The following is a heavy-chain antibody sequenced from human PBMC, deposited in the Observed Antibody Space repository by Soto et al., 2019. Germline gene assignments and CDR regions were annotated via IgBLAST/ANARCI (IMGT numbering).Heavy chain of an antibody. J-gene: IGHJ6*02. CDR2: IYYSGST. D-gene: IGHD3-3*01. V-gene: IGHV4-30-4*01. Sequence: SSEPLSLTCTVSGGSISSGDYYWSWIRQPPGKGLEWIGYIYYSGSTYYNPSLKSRVTISVDTSKNQFSLKLSSVTAADTAVYYCARAGVVSSDVGMDVWGQGTTVTGSS. CDR3: ARAGVVSSDVGMDV. CDR1: GGSISSGDYY.